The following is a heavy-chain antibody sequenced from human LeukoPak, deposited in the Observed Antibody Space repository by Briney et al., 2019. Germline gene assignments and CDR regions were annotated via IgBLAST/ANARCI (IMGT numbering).Heavy chain of an antibody. V-gene: IGHV3-23*01. CDR1: GFIFSSYG. Sequence: GGSLRLSCAASGFIFSSYGMSWVRQAPGKGLEWVSGISSSGGGTFYVDSVKGRFTISRDNSKNALYVQMNSLRAEDTAVYYCAKVGADSYYFDSWGQGTLVTVSS. CDR3: AKVGADSYYFDS. CDR2: ISSSGGGT. J-gene: IGHJ4*02. D-gene: IGHD2-15*01.